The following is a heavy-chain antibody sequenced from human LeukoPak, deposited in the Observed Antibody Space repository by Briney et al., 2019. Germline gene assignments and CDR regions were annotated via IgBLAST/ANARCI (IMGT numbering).Heavy chain of an antibody. V-gene: IGHV4-4*07. CDR3: ARKDGDF. CDR2: IYTSGIT. Sequence: SETLSLTCTVSGVSISAYYWTWIRQPAGKGLEWIGRIYTSGITNYNPSLESRLTMSLDTSKNQISLRLSSVTAADTAVYYCARKDGDFWGQRTLVTVSS. J-gene: IGHJ4*02. CDR1: GVSISAYY.